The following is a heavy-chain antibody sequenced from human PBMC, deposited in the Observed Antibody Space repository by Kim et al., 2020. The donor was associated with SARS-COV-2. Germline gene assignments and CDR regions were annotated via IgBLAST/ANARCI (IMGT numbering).Heavy chain of an antibody. CDR2: INHSGST. D-gene: IGHD2-2*01. V-gene: IGHV4-34*01. CDR1: GGSFSGYY. Sequence: ETLSLTCAVYGGSFSGYYWSWIRQPPGKGLEWIGEINHSGSTNYNPSLKSRVTISVDTSKNQFSLKLSSVTAADTAVYYCATVGVVAAARALDYWGQGTLVTVSS. CDR3: ATVGVVAAARALDY. J-gene: IGHJ4*02.